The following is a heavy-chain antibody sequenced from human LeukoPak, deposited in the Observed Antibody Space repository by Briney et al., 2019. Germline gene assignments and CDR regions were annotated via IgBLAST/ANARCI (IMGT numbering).Heavy chain of an antibody. D-gene: IGHD4-11*01. V-gene: IGHV4-59*08. CDR3: ASLQTQRGFDY. CDR1: GGSISSYY. J-gene: IGHJ4*02. CDR2: IYYSGST. Sequence: PSETLSLTCTVSGGSISSYYWIWIRQPPGKGLEWIGYIYYSGSTNYNPSLKSRVTISVDTSKNQFSLKLSSVTAADTAVYYCASLQTQRGFDYWGQGTLVTVSS.